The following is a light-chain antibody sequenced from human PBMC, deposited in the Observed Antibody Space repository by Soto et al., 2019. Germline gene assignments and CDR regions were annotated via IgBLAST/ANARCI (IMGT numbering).Light chain of an antibody. V-gene: IGKV1-5*03. CDR3: QQYNTYPLT. CDR2: KAS. CDR1: QSISNW. Sequence: DIQMTQSPSPLSASVGDRVTITCRASQSISNWLAWYQQKPGKAPNLLIYKASSLESGVPSRFSGSGSGTEFTLTISSLQTDDFATYYCQQYNTYPLTFGGGTKVEIK. J-gene: IGKJ4*01.